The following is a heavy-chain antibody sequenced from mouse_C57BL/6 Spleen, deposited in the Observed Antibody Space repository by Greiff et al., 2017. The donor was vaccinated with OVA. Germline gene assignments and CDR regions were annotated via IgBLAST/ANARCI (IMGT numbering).Heavy chain of an antibody. J-gene: IGHJ4*01. CDR2: IYPGSGST. CDR3: ATTVVATRRYYAMDY. Sequence: QVQLKQPGAELVKPGASVKMSCKASGYTFTSYWITWVKQRPGQGLEWIGDIYPGSGSTNYNEKFKSKATLTVDTSSSTAYMQLSSLTSEDSAVYYCATTVVATRRYYAMDYWGQGTSVTVSS. CDR1: GYTFTSYW. D-gene: IGHD1-1*01. V-gene: IGHV1-55*01.